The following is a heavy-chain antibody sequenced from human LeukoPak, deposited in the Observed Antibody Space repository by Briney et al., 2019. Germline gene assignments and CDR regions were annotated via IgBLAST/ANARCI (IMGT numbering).Heavy chain of an antibody. J-gene: IGHJ4*02. CDR3: ARSRYDSYGYFFCDY. CDR2: IDSGSSIT. Sequence: GGSLRLSCTASGFSFNTYIMNWVRQAPGKGLEWISYIDSGSSITQYADSVTGRFTISRDNARNSLYLQMNSLRAEDTAVYFCARSRYDSYGYFFCDYWGQGALVTVSS. D-gene: IGHD5-18*01. CDR1: GFSFNTYI. V-gene: IGHV3-48*01.